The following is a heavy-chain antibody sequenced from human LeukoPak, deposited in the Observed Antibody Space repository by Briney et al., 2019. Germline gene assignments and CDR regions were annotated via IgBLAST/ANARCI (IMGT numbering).Heavy chain of an antibody. D-gene: IGHD2-15*01. CDR2: INHSGST. CDR3: ARGMLRWQLAPHY. CDR1: GGSFSGYY. Sequence: PSETLSLTCAVYGGSFSGYYWSWLRQPPGKGLEWIGEINHSGSTNYNPSLKSRVTISVDTSKNQFSLKLSSVTAADTAVYYGARGMLRWQLAPHYWGQGTLVTVSS. V-gene: IGHV4-34*01. J-gene: IGHJ4*02.